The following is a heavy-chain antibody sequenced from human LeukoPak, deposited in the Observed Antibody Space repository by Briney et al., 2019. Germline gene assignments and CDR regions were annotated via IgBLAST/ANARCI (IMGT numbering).Heavy chain of an antibody. CDR1: GFMLDDYD. V-gene: IGHV3-20*04. D-gene: IGHD2-21*01. CDR2: INWNAGST. J-gene: IGHJ4*02. Sequence: PGGSLRLSCAASGFMLDDYDMSWVRQAPGKGLVWVSGINWNAGSTAYADSVKGRFTISRDNAKNSLYLQMNSLRAVDTALYYCARAFKYSMSGYYFDYWGQGTLVTVSS. CDR3: ARAFKYSMSGYYFDY.